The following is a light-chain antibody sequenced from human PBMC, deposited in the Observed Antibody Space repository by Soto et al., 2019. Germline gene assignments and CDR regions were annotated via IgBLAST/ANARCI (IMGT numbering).Light chain of an antibody. CDR1: QSLSSN. CDR2: DAF. J-gene: IGKJ1*01. Sequence: IVITQSPATLSVSPLEISTLSCRASQSLSSNLAWYQQKPGQAPRLLIYDAFNRATGVPDRFSGSGSGTDFTLTISRLEPEDFAVYYCQQYGSSGTFGQGTKVDI. V-gene: IGKV3-20*01. CDR3: QQYGSSGT.